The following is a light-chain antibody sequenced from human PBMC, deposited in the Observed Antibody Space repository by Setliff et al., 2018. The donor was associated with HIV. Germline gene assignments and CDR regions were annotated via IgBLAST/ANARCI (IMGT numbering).Light chain of an antibody. CDR3: SSYISSSTLVV. CDR2: DVS. V-gene: IGLV2-14*03. CDR1: SSDVGDYNY. Sequence: QSALTQPASVSGSPGQSITISCTGTSSDVGDYNYVSWYQQHPGKVPELLIYDVSKRPSGASNRFSGSKSGNSASLTISRLHPEDEADYYCSSYISSSTLVVFGGGTKVTVL. J-gene: IGLJ2*01.